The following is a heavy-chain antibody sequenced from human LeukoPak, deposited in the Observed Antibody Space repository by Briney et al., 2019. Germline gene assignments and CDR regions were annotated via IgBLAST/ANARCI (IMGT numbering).Heavy chain of an antibody. CDR2: ISTYNGNT. CDR3: ARDIKRSRARWENLGFDP. D-gene: IGHD1-14*01. CDR1: GYTFTSYG. J-gene: IGHJ5*02. Sequence: GASVKVSCKASGYTFTSYGISWVRQAPGQGLEWMGWISTYNGNTNYAQKLQGRVTMTTDTSTSTAYMELRSLRSHDTAVYYCARDIKRSRARWENLGFDPWGQGTLVTVSS. V-gene: IGHV1-18*01.